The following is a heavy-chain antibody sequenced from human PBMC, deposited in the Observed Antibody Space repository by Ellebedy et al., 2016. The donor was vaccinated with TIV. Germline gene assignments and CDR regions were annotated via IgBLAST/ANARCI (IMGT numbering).Heavy chain of an antibody. CDR3: ARRHIVVVTAIQEEGYYYYGMDV. J-gene: IGHJ6*02. V-gene: IGHV3-48*02. CDR2: ISSSSSTI. D-gene: IGHD2-21*02. CDR1: GFTFSSYS. Sequence: GESLKISCAASGFTFSSYSMNWVRQAPGKGLEWVSYISSSSSTIYYADSVKGRFTISRDNAKNSLYLQMNSLRDEDTAVYYCARRHIVVVTAIQEEGYYYYGMDVWGQGTTVTVSS.